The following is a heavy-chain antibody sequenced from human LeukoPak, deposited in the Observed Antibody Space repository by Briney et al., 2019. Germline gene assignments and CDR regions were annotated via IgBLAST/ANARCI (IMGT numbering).Heavy chain of an antibody. CDR2: INPNSGGT. CDR1: GYTFTGYY. V-gene: IGHV1-2*02. Sequence: ASVKVPCKASGYTFTGYYMHWVRQAPGRGLEWMGWINPNSGGTNYAQKFQGRVTMTRDTSISTAYMELNRLRSDDTAVYYCARVLRVNWFDPWGQGTLVTVSS. J-gene: IGHJ5*02. CDR3: ARVLRVNWFDP. D-gene: IGHD3-16*01.